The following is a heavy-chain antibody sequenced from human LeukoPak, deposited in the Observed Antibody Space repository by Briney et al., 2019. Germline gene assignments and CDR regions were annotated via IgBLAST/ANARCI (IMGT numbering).Heavy chain of an antibody. CDR2: ISGSGGTT. D-gene: IGHD3-3*01. V-gene: IGHV3-23*01. CDR3: ARSYDFGRGPREEAFDN. Sequence: PGGSLRLSCAASGFTFSSYAMSWVRQAPGKGLEWVSAISGSGGTTYYAASVKGRFIISRDNSKNTLYLQMSSLRAEDTAVYYCARSYDFGRGPREEAFDNWGQGTLVTVPS. J-gene: IGHJ3*02. CDR1: GFTFSSYA.